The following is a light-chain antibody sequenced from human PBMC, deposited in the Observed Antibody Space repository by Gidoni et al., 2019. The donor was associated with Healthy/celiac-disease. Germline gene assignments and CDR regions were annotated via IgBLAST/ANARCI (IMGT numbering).Light chain of an antibody. Sequence: EIVMTQSPATLSVSPGERATLPCRASQGVSSNLALYQQQPGQAPTLPIDGASTKATGIPARLSGRGCGTEFTLTISSLQSEDFAVYYCQQYNNWPPGATFGQGTKVEIK. CDR2: GAS. J-gene: IGKJ1*01. CDR1: QGVSSN. CDR3: QQYNNWPPGAT. V-gene: IGKV3-15*01.